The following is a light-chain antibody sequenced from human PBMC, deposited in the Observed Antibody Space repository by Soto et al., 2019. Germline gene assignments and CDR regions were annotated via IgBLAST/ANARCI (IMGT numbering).Light chain of an antibody. CDR2: DAS. J-gene: IGKJ4*01. CDR3: QQYGSSPIT. Sequence: EILLTQSPGTLSLSPGERATLSCRASQSVSSSYLAWYQQKPGQAPRLLIYDASSRATGIADRFSGSGSRTDFTLTISGLEGEDFAVYYCQQYGSSPITFGGGTKVEIK. CDR1: QSVSSSY. V-gene: IGKV3-20*01.